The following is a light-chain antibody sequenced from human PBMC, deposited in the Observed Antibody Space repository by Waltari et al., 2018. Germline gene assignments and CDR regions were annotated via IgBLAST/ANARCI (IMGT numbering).Light chain of an antibody. CDR1: QSVSRF. J-gene: IGKJ1*01. CDR3: QKYGTLPAT. Sequence: EIVLTQSPGTLPLPPGDRATLSCRASQSVSRFLAWYQQKPGQAPRLLIYEASSRATDIPDRFSGSGSGTDFSLTISRLEPEDFAVYYCQKYGTLPATFGQGTKVEIK. V-gene: IGKV3-20*01. CDR2: EAS.